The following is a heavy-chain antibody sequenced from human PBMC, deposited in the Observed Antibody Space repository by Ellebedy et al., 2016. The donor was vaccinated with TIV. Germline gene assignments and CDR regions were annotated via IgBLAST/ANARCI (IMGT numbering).Heavy chain of an antibody. CDR1: IFGFSSYS. CDR2: ISGSRSYI. CDR3: ARDKRFQKHYGMDV. Sequence: GESLKISCSTSIFGFSSYSMNWVRQTPGKGLEWVSSISGSRSYIYYADSVKGRFTISRDNAKNSLYLETTSLRAEDTAVYYCARDKRFQKHYGMDVWGQGTTVTVSS. V-gene: IGHV3-21*01. J-gene: IGHJ6*02.